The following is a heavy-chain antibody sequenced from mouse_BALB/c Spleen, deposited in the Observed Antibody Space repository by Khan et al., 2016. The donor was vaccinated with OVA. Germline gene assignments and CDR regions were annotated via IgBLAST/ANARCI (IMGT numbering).Heavy chain of an antibody. V-gene: IGHV5-9-3*01. CDR2: ISSGGDYT. CDR1: GFTFSTYV. Sequence: EVELVESGGGLVKPGGPLKLSCAASGFTFSTYVMSWVRQTPEKRLEWVTTISSGGDYTYYPDSVQGRFTLSRDNAKNTLYLQMSSLRSEDTAMYYCARHNYGPFAYWGQGTLVTVSA. J-gene: IGHJ3*01. D-gene: IGHD1-1*01. CDR3: ARHNYGPFAY.